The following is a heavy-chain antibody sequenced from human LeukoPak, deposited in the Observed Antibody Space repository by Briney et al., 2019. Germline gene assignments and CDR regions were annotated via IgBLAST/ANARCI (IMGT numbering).Heavy chain of an antibody. V-gene: IGHV1-2*02. Sequence: ASVKVSCKASGYTFTGYYMHWVRQAPGQGLEWMGWINPKSGGTNYAQKFQGRVTMTRDTSISTAYMELSRLRSDDTAVYYCARALKRWLQLDDWGQGTLVTVSS. CDR3: ARALKRWLQLDD. J-gene: IGHJ4*02. CDR1: GYTFTGYY. D-gene: IGHD5-24*01. CDR2: INPKSGGT.